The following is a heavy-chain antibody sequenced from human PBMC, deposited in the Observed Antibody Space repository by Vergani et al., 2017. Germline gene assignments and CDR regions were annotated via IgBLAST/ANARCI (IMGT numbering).Heavy chain of an antibody. J-gene: IGHJ6*02. V-gene: IGHV4-61*10. CDR1: GGSISSGSYY. Sequence: QVQLQESGPGLVKPSQTLSLTCTVSGGSISSGSYYWSWIRQPAGKGLEWIGYIYYSGSTNYNPSLESRVTISVDTSKNQFSLKLSSVTAADTAVDYCASAIVGATERGSYYYGMDVWGQGTTVTVSS. D-gene: IGHD1-26*01. CDR2: IYYSGST. CDR3: ASAIVGATERGSYYYGMDV.